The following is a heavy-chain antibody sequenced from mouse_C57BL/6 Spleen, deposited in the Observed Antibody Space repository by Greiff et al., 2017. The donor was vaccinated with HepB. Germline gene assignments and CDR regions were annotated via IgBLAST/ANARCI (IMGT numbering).Heavy chain of an antibody. CDR3: ARGANSGDYAMDY. V-gene: IGHV1-72*01. J-gene: IGHJ4*01. CDR1: GYTFTSYW. CDR2: IDPNSGGT. Sequence: VKLMQPGAELVKPGASVKLSCKASGYTFTSYWMHWVKQRPGRGLEWIGRIDPNSGGTKYNEKFKSKATLTVDKPSSTAYMQLSSLTSEDSAVYYCARGANSGDYAMDYWGQGTSVTVSS. D-gene: IGHD3-2*02.